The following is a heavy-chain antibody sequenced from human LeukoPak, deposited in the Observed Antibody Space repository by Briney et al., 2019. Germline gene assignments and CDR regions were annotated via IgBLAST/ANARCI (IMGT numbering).Heavy chain of an antibody. J-gene: IGHJ4*02. Sequence: PGGSLRLSCAASGFIVSNNFMSWVRQAPGEGLEWVSVLYSAGSTFYVDSVKGRFTISRDNSKNMLFLQMNSLRVEDTAIYYCAGSPWDGIRGVGLDYLDYWGRGTLVTVSS. V-gene: IGHV3-53*01. D-gene: IGHD1-26*01. CDR3: AGSPWDGIRGVGLDYLDY. CDR1: GFIVSNNF. CDR2: LYSAGST.